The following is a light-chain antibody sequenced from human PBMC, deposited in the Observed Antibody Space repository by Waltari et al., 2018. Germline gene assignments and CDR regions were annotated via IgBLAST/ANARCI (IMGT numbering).Light chain of an antibody. Sequence: SYVLTQPPSVSVAPGTTARITCGGNNIGSKSVHWYQQKPGQAPVLVVSDDSDRPSGIPERFSGSNSGNTATLTISRVEAWDEADYYCQVWDSSSDPLYVFGTGTKVTVL. CDR2: DDS. V-gene: IGLV3-21*03. CDR1: NIGSKS. J-gene: IGLJ1*01. CDR3: QVWDSSSDPLYV.